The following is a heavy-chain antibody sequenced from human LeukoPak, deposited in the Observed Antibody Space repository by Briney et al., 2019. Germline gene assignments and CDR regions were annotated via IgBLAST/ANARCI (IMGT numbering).Heavy chain of an antibody. D-gene: IGHD5-18*01. J-gene: IGHJ4*02. CDR2: ITWDGYKI. Sequence: GGSLRLSCEASGFIFDDYVMYWVRQVPGKGLEWVSGITWDGYKIDYVESVKGRFTISRDNVRNSLFLQMNRVRVEDTAFYYCVKGYSSSWSGYFDSWGQGTLVTVAS. CDR1: GFIFDDYV. V-gene: IGHV3-9*01. CDR3: VKGYSSSWSGYFDS.